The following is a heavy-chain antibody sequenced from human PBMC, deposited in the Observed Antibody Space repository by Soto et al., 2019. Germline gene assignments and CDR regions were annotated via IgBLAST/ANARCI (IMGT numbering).Heavy chain of an antibody. V-gene: IGHV4-39*01. CDR3: ARHSDDNSKPRVYYYYGMDV. CDR1: GGSISSSSYY. Sequence: QLQLQESGPGLVKPSETLSLTCTVSGGSISSSSYYWGWIRQPPGEGLGWIGSSYYSGSTNYTPSLKSRVTISVDTSKNQFSLKLSSVTAADAAVYYCARHSDDNSKPRVYYYYGMDVW. D-gene: IGHD4-4*01. J-gene: IGHJ6*01. CDR2: SYYSGST.